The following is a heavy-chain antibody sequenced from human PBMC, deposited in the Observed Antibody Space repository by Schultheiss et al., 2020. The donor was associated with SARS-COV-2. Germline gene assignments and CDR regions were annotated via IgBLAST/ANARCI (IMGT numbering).Heavy chain of an antibody. CDR2: IYYSGST. CDR3: GIDHSYYDFWSGYYEGTSLNPDY. D-gene: IGHD3-3*01. J-gene: IGHJ4*02. Sequence: SQTLSLTCPVYGGSISSYYWSWIRQPPGKGLEWIGYIYYSGSTNYNPSLKSRVTMSVDTSKDQFSLKLSSVTAADTAVYYCGIDHSYYDFWSGYYEGTSLNPDYWGQGTLVTVSS. CDR1: GGSISSYY. V-gene: IGHV4-59*12.